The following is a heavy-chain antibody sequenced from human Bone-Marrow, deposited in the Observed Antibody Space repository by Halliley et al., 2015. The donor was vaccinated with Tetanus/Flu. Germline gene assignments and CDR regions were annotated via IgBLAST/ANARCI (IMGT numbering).Heavy chain of an antibody. CDR2: FYYGAST. CDR3: ARMNTGGWLVIDY. V-gene: IGHV4-39*01. D-gene: IGHD6-19*01. Sequence: TLSLTCTVSGGSISSNSYYWGWIRQPPGKGLEWIGSFYYGASTSYNPSLKSRVTISGDTTKNQLSLKMRSVTAADTAVYYCARMNTGGWLVIDYWGQGTLVTVSS. CDR1: GGSISSNSYY. J-gene: IGHJ4*02.